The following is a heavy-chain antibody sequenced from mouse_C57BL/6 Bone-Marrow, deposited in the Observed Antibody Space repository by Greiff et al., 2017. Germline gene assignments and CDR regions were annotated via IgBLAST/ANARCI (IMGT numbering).Heavy chain of an antibody. D-gene: IGHD2-4*01. CDR2: IYPGDGDT. CDR1: GYAFSSSW. V-gene: IGHV1-82*01. CDR3: ARRGDYDPAWFAY. Sequence: VQLQQSGPELVKPGASVKISCKASGYAFSSSWMNWVKQRPGKGLEWIGRIYPGDGDTNYNGKFKGKATLTADKSSSTAYMQLSNLTSEDSAVYFCARRGDYDPAWFAYWGRGTLVTVSA. J-gene: IGHJ3*01.